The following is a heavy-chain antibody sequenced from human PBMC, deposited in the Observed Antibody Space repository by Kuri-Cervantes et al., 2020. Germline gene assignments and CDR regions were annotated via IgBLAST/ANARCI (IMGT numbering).Heavy chain of an antibody. CDR3: ARGPRYFDWLLPQYYYYYGMDV. Sequence: ASVKVSCKASGYTFTSYDINWVRQATGQGLEWMGWMNPNSGNTGYAQKFQGRVTMTRNTPISTAYMELSSLRSEDTAVYYCARGPRYFDWLLPQYYYYYGMDVWGQGTTVTVSS. CDR1: GYTFTSYD. J-gene: IGHJ6*02. CDR2: MNPNSGNT. D-gene: IGHD3-9*01. V-gene: IGHV1-8*01.